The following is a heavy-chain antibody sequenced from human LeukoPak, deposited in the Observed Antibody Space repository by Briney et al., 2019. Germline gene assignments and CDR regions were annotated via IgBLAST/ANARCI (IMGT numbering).Heavy chain of an antibody. J-gene: IGHJ4*02. CDR2: MYTSGST. Sequence: SETLSLTCTVSGGSISSDYWSWIRQPAGKGLEWIGRMYTSGSTNYNPSLKSRVTMSVDTSKNQFSLKLSSVTAADTAVYYCARVPRYSGSYLGYWGQGTLVTVSS. V-gene: IGHV4-4*07. D-gene: IGHD1-26*01. CDR1: GGSISSDY. CDR3: ARVPRYSGSYLGY.